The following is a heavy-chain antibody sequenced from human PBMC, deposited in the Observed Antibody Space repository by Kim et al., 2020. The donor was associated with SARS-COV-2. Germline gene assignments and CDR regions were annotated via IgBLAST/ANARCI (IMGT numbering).Heavy chain of an antibody. J-gene: IGHJ6*02. CDR2: INSGGST. D-gene: IGHD3-10*01. CDR3: ARKSGRGYGSGSYYYHYDMAV. Sequence: SETLSLTCTVSGGSISSSNYYWGWIRQPPGKGLEWIGSINSGGSTYYNPSLKSRVTISIDTLNQFSLKLSSVTAADTAVYYCARKSGRGYGSGSYYYHYDMAVWGQGTTGTVSS. V-gene: IGHV4-39*07. CDR1: GGSISSSNYY.